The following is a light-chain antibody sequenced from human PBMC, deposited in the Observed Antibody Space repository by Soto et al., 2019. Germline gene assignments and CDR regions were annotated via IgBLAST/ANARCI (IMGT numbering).Light chain of an antibody. CDR2: SVA. CDR1: SSNIGRNT. Sequence: QSVLTQPPSASGTPGQRVTVSCSGSSSNIGRNTVNWYQHLPGTAPRLLIYSVAQRPSGVPDRFSGSKSGTSASLAISGLQSADEADYYCAAWDDSLNAYVFGTGTKLTVL. V-gene: IGLV1-44*01. CDR3: AAWDDSLNAYV. J-gene: IGLJ1*01.